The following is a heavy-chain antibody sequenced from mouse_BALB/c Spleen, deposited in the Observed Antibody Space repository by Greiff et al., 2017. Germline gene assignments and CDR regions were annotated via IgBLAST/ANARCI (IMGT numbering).Heavy chain of an antibody. CDR1: GYTFTSYW. Sequence: QVHVKQPGAELVKPGASVKLSCKASGYTFTSYWMHWVKQRPGQGLEWIGEIDPSDSYTNYNQKFKGKATLTVDKSSSTAYMQLSSLTSEDSAVYYCARRRDEEVLFAYWGQGTLVTVSA. CDR2: IDPSDSYT. V-gene: IGHV1-69*02. D-gene: IGHD3-3*01. J-gene: IGHJ3*01. CDR3: ARRRDEEVLFAY.